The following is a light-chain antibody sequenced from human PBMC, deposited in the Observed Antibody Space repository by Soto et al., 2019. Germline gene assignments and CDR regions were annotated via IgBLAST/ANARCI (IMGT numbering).Light chain of an antibody. CDR2: LGS. Sequence: DIVLTQSPLSLPVTPGEPASISCRSSQSLLHSNGNIYLDWYLQKPGQSPQLLIYLGSIRVSVAPDRFSGSGSGTDFTLKITRVEAEDVGVYYCMQAIQAPRTFGLGTKVDIK. CDR1: QSLLHSNGNIY. J-gene: IGKJ1*01. V-gene: IGKV2-28*01. CDR3: MQAIQAPRT.